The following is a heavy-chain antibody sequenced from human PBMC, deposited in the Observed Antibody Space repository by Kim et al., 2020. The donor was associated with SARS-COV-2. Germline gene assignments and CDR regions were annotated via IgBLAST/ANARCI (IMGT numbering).Heavy chain of an antibody. J-gene: IGHJ6*02. Sequence: VTISRDNSKNTLYLQMNSLRAEDTAVYYCARGSYSGYGGLSYYYYGMDVWGQGTTVTVSS. D-gene: IGHD5-12*01. CDR3: ARGSYSGYGGLSYYYYGMDV. V-gene: IGHV3-30*07.